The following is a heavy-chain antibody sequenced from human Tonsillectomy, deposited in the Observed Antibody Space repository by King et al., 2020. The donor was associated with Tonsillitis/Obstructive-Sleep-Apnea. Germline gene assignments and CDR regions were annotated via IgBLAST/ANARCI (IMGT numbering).Heavy chain of an antibody. J-gene: IGHJ4*02. Sequence: VQLVESGGGLVKPGGSLRLSCAASGFTFNDAWMNWVRQAPGKGLEWVGRIKSKTDAGTTDYAAPVKGRFTISRDDSKNTLYLQMNSLKTEDTAVYYCTPARLLYSSGSTLPYWGPGPLVPVPP. D-gene: IGHD3-10*01. CDR3: TPARLLYSSGSTLPY. V-gene: IGHV3-15*07. CDR1: GFTFNDAW. CDR2: IKSKTDAGTT.